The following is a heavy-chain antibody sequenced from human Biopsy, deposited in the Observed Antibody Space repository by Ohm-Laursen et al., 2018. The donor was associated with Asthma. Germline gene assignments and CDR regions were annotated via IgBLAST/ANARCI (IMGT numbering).Heavy chain of an antibody. CDR1: GFTFGDYW. J-gene: IGHJ4*02. V-gene: IGHV3-7*03. D-gene: IGHD3-22*01. CDR3: ARGDSSNWSHYYFDY. Sequence: SLRLSCAASGFTFGDYWMSWVRQVPGKGLEWVANIKHDGSGKNHVDSLKGRFTISRDYSKNTLYLQMHSLRAEDTAVYYCARGDSSNWSHYYFDYWGQGTLVTVSS. CDR2: IKHDGSGK.